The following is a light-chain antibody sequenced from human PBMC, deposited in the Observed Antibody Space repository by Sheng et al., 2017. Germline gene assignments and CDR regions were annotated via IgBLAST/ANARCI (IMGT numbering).Light chain of an antibody. CDR1: QSISGW. Sequence: DIQMTQSPSTLSASVGDRVTITCRASQSISGWVAWYQQKPGKAPNLLIYKASSLQSGVPSRFSGSGSGTEFTLTISGLQPDDFATYYCQQYSSYSSTFGQGTKVEIK. CDR2: KAS. V-gene: IGKV1-5*03. CDR3: QQYSSYSST. J-gene: IGKJ1*01.